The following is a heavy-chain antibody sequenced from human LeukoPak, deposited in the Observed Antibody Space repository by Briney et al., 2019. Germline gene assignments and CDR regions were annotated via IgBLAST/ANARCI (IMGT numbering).Heavy chain of an antibody. Sequence: KTGGSLRLSCAASGFTFSDYYMSWIRQAPGKGLEWVSYISSSGSTIYYADSVKGRFTISRDNAKNSLYLQMNSLRAEDTAVYYCANSQHWNSDAFDIWGQGTMVTVSS. V-gene: IGHV3-11*04. CDR1: GFTFSDYY. D-gene: IGHD1/OR15-1a*01. CDR2: ISSSGSTI. J-gene: IGHJ3*02. CDR3: ANSQHWNSDAFDI.